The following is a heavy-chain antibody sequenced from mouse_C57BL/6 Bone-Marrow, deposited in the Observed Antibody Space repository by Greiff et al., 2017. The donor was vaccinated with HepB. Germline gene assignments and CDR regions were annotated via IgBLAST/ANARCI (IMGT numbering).Heavy chain of an antibody. J-gene: IGHJ2*01. CDR1: GYTFTDYY. D-gene: IGHD1-1*01. Sequence: VKLMESGAELVRPGASVKLSCKASGYTFTDYYINWVKQRPGQGLEWIARIYPGSGNTYYNEKFKGKATLTAEKSSSTAYMQLSSLTSEDSAVYFCARSILRSFYYFDYWGQGTTLTVSS. V-gene: IGHV1-76*01. CDR3: ARSILRSFYYFDY. CDR2: IYPGSGNT.